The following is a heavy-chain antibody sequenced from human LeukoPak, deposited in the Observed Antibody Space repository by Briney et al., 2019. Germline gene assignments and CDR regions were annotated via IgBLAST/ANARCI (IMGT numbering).Heavy chain of an antibody. V-gene: IGHV3-11*01. CDR3: ASLYDSTGFCFDY. CDR2: IGGSGDAI. D-gene: IGHD3-22*01. J-gene: IGHJ4*02. CDR1: GFRFSDYY. Sequence: PGGSLRLSCVVSGFRFSDYYMSWIRQTPGKGLEFISYIGGSGDAIYYTDSVKGRFTISRDNAKNSLYLQLDSLSAEDTAVYYCASLYDSTGFCFDYWGQGALVTVSS.